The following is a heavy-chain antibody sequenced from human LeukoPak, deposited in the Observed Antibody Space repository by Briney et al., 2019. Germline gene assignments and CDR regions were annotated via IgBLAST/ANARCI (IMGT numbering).Heavy chain of an antibody. CDR2: INPNSGGT. CDR3: ARGRGVVVAAAVIDY. J-gene: IGHJ4*02. V-gene: IGHV1-2*06. D-gene: IGHD2-15*01. CDR1: GYTFTGYY. Sequence: EASVKVSCKASGYTFTGYYMHWVRQAPGQGLEWMGRINPNSGGTNYAQKFQGRVTMTRDASISTAYMELSRLRSDDTAVYYCARGRGVVVAAAVIDYWGQGTLVTVSS.